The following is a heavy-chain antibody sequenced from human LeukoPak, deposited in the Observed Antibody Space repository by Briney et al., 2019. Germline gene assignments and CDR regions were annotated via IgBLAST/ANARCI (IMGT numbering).Heavy chain of an antibody. Sequence: GGSLRLSCAASGFTFSSYAMSWVRQAPGKGLEWVSAISGSGGSTYYADSVKGRFTISRDNSKNTLYLQMNSLRAEDTAVYYCAKHRSLNYYYYYMDVWGKGTTVTVSS. CDR2: ISGSGGST. CDR3: AKHRSLNYYYYYMDV. CDR1: GFTFSSYA. J-gene: IGHJ6*03. V-gene: IGHV3-23*01.